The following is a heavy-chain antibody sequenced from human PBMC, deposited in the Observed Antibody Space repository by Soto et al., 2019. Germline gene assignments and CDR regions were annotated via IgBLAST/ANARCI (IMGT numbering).Heavy chain of an antibody. CDR3: ARGDATKIVVTTYYAMDV. V-gene: IGHV1-69*13. Sequence: ASVKVSCKASGGSLSNYGISWVRQAPGQGLEWMGGIIPVFGTANYAQKFQGRVTITADESTSIVYMDVTSLRSEDTAVYYCARGDATKIVVTTYYAMDVWGQGTTVTVSS. D-gene: IGHD3-9*01. CDR1: GGSLSNYG. CDR2: IIPVFGTA. J-gene: IGHJ6*02.